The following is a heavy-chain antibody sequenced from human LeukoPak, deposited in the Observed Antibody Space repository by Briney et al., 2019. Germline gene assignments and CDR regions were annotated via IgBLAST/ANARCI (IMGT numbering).Heavy chain of an antibody. D-gene: IGHD3-10*01. J-gene: IGHJ4*02. Sequence: VASVKVSCKASGYTFTGYYMHWVRQAPGQGLEWMGWINPNSGGTNYAQKFQGRVTITADKSMGTAYMELSSLRSEDTAVYYCANSGSGSHVNFDYWGQGTLVTVSS. CDR2: INPNSGGT. V-gene: IGHV1-2*02. CDR3: ANSGSGSHVNFDY. CDR1: GYTFTGYY.